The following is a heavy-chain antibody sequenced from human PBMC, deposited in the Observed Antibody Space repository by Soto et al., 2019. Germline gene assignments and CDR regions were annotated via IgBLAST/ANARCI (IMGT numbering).Heavy chain of an antibody. CDR3: AKVDGYYQKGKYYFDY. J-gene: IGHJ4*02. CDR2: ISGSGGST. CDR1: GFTFSSYA. V-gene: IGHV3-23*01. Sequence: GGSLRLSCAASGFTFSSYAMSWVRQAPGKGLEWVSAISGSGGSTYYADSVKGRFTISRDNSKNTLYLQMNSLRAEDTAVYYCAKVDGYYQKGKYYFDYWGQGTLVTVSS. D-gene: IGHD2-8*01.